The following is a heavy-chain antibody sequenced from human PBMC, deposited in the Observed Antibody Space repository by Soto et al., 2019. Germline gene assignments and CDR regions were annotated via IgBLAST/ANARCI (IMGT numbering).Heavy chain of an antibody. CDR1: GGTFSSYT. J-gene: IGHJ4*02. Sequence: ASVKVSCKASGGTFSSYTISWVRQAPGQGLEWMGRIIPILGIANYAQKFQGRVTITADKSTSTAYMELSSLRSEDTAVYFCARITDNYYDSGSSGYCGQGTLVTVSS. CDR3: ARITDNYYDSGSSGY. V-gene: IGHV1-69*02. D-gene: IGHD3-22*01. CDR2: IIPILGIA.